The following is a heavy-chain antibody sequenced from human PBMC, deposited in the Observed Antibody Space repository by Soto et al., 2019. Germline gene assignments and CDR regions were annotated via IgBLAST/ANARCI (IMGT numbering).Heavy chain of an antibody. J-gene: IGHJ4*02. CDR3: AMGGSATYHV. Sequence: QVQLQESGPGLVKPSQTLTLTCTVSDDSITGGGYFWTWIRQLPGKGLEWLGSTYYKGNTFYNPSLKMRGNIFLDPSQRRVSLRVTSVIAADTAIYFCAMGGSATYHVWGQGTLVIVSS. CDR1: DDSITGGGYF. V-gene: IGHV4-31*02. D-gene: IGHD3-10*01. CDR2: TYYKGNT.